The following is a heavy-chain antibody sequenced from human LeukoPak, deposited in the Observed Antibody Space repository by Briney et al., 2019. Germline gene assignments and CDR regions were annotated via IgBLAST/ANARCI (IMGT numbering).Heavy chain of an antibody. CDR3: ANHGSSSWNWFDP. CDR2: INTDTGNP. CDR1: GYTFTSYG. J-gene: IGHJ5*02. V-gene: IGHV7-4-1*02. Sequence: ASVKVSCKASGYTFTSYGMNWVRQAPGQGLEWMGWINTDTGNPTYAQGFTGRFVFSLDTSVSTAYLQISSLKAEDTAVCYCANHGSSSWNWFDPWGQGTLVTVSS. D-gene: IGHD6-13*01.